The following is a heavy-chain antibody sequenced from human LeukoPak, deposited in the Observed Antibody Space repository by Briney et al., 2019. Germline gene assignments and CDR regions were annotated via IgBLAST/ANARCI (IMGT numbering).Heavy chain of an antibody. CDR1: GGSFSDYY. V-gene: IGHV4-34*01. D-gene: IGHD2-15*01. Sequence: SETLSLTCAVYGGSFSDYYWSWIRQPPGKGLEWIGEINHSGSTNYNPSLKSRVTISLDTSKNQFSLKLSSVTAADTAVYYCARGLGYCSGGSCYSGFWFDPWGQGTLVTVSS. CDR2: INHSGST. CDR3: ARGLGYCSGGSCYSGFWFDP. J-gene: IGHJ5*02.